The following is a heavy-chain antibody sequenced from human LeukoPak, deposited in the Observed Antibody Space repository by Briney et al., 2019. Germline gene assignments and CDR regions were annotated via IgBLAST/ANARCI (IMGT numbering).Heavy chain of an antibody. Sequence: GGSLRLSCAASGFTLSTYWMSWVRQAPGKGLEWVANIKPDGSEQYYVDSVRGRFTISRDNAKNSLYLQMNSLRAEDTAVYYCARDSHGSGSWMDAWGQGTTVTVSS. D-gene: IGHD3-10*01. J-gene: IGHJ6*02. CDR2: IKPDGSEQ. CDR3: ARDSHGSGSWMDA. V-gene: IGHV3-7*01. CDR1: GFTLSTYW.